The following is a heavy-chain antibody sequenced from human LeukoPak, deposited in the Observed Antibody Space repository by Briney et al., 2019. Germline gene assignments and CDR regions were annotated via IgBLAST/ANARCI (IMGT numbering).Heavy chain of an antibody. D-gene: IGHD2-2*02. CDR2: IIPILDIG. V-gene: IGHV1-69*10. CDR3: AREGYSAAFDP. J-gene: IGHJ5*02. Sequence: VKVSCTGSGGTFSTYGINWVRQAPGQGLEWMGGIIPILDIGNYAQKFQGRVTITADESTSTAYMELSSLRSEDTAVYYCAREGYSAAFDPWGQGTLVNVSS. CDR1: GGTFSTYG.